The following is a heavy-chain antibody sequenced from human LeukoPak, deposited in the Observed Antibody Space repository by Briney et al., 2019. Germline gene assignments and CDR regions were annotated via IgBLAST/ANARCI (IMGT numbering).Heavy chain of an antibody. CDR1: GFSFNSDW. Sequence: GGSLRLSCAASGFSFNSDWMDWVRQAPGKGLEWVANIKHDESEKNYLDSVKGRFTISRDNAKNSLYLQMNSLRVEDTASYYCAKDNRRHYTSGPNPDSLHWGQGALVTVSS. CDR3: AKDNRRHYTSGPNPDSLH. D-gene: IGHD6-19*01. V-gene: IGHV3-7*03. CDR2: IKHDESEK. J-gene: IGHJ4*02.